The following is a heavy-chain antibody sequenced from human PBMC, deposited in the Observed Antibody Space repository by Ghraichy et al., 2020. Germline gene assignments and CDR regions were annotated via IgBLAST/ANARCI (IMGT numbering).Heavy chain of an antibody. CDR3: ARGKFIAAAGDEYFQH. Sequence: LSLTCAASGFTFSSYAMHWVRQAPGKGLEWVAVISYDGSNKYYADSVKGRFTISRDNSKNTLYLQMNSLRAEDTAVYYCARGKFIAAAGDEYFQHWGQGTLVTVSS. D-gene: IGHD6-13*01. CDR1: GFTFSSYA. J-gene: IGHJ1*01. CDR2: ISYDGSNK. V-gene: IGHV3-30*04.